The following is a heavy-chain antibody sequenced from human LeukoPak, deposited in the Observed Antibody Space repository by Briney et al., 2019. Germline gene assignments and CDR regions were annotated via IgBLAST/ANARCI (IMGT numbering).Heavy chain of an antibody. J-gene: IGHJ6*02. Sequence: GGSLRLSCAASGFTFSSYAMSWVRQAPGKGLEWVAVISYDGSNKYYADSVKGRFTISRDNSKNTLYLQMNSLRAEDTAVYYCAKVSSMVTTKYGMDVWGLGTTVTVSS. V-gene: IGHV3-30*18. CDR1: GFTFSSYA. CDR3: AKVSSMVTTKYGMDV. D-gene: IGHD4-17*01. CDR2: ISYDGSNK.